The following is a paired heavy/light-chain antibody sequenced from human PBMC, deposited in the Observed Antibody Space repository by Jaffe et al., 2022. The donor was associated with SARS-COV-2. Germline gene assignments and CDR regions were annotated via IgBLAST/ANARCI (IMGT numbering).Heavy chain of an antibody. V-gene: IGHV3-33*01. CDR1: GLTFRTYN. CDR3: ASVGGVYNSWEALYLDS. J-gene: IGHJ4*02. D-gene: IGHD1-1*01. Sequence: QVHLVESGGGVVQPGRSLRLSCAASGLTFRTYNMHWVRQAPGKGLEWLAFIFYDGSHLYYADSVKGRFTVSRDNSKSTLFLQMDSLTAEDTAVYYCASVGGVYNSWEALYLDSWGQGTLVTVSS. CDR2: IFYDGSHL.
Light chain of an antibody. V-gene: IGKV3-20*01. Sequence: EIVLTQSPGTLSLSPGERATLSCRASQSVSSTYLAWYQQKPGQAPRLLIYGASIRATGIPDRFSGSGSGIDFTLTISRLEPEDFAVYYCQQYDNSPYSFGQGTKLEFK. CDR1: QSVSSTY. CDR3: QQYDNSPYS. J-gene: IGKJ2*03. CDR2: GAS.